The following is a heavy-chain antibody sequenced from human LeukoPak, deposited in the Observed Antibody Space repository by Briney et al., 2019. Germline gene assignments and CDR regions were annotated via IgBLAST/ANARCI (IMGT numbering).Heavy chain of an antibody. CDR1: GGSISSSSYY. CDR3: ARDPPRTLRGGNWFDP. CDR2: IYYSGST. J-gene: IGHJ5*02. V-gene: IGHV4-39*07. Sequence: SETLSLTCTVSGGSISSSSYYWGWIRQPPGKGLEWIGSIYYSGSTYYNPSLKSRVTISVDTSKNQFSLKLSSVTAADTAVYYCARDPPRTLRGGNWFDPWAREPWSPSPQ. D-gene: IGHD3-3*01.